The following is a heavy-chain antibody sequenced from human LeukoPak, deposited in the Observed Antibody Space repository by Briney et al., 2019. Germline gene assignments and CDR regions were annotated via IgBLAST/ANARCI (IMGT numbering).Heavy chain of an antibody. CDR1: GSRFTSYW. CDR3: ARLAVAGAGGWFDP. D-gene: IGHD6-19*01. Sequence: GASLKISCKGSGSRFTSYWIGWVRQLPGKGLEWMGIIYPGDSDTRYSPSFQGQVTISADKSISTAYLQWSSLKASDTAMYYCARLAVAGAGGWFDPWGQGTLVTVSS. J-gene: IGHJ5*02. V-gene: IGHV5-51*01. CDR2: IYPGDSDT.